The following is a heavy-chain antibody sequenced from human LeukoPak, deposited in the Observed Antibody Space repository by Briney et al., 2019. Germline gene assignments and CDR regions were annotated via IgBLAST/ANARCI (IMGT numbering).Heavy chain of an antibody. Sequence: PSETLSLTCTVSGGSISSSSYYWGWIRQPPGKGLEWIRSIYYSGSTYYNPSLKSRVTISVDTSKTQFSLKLSSVTAADTAVYFCARDWWLGDVLLGDHVFDIWGQGTMVTVSS. V-gene: IGHV4-39*07. CDR3: ARDWWLGDVLLGDHVFDI. CDR1: GGSISSSSYY. CDR2: IYYSGST. J-gene: IGHJ3*02. D-gene: IGHD3-10*01.